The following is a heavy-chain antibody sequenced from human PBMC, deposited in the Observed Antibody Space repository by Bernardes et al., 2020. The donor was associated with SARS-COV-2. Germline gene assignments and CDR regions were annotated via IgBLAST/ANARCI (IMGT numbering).Heavy chain of an antibody. J-gene: IGHJ4*02. CDR3: ATWAKEWSPRDY. Sequence: ASVKVSCKASGYSFTTYHIHWVRQAPGQGLEWVGWINPDSGDTDQAQNFQGRVTLTRDTSITTAYLELRSLRSDDTAIYFCATWAKEWSPRDYWGQGTLITVSS. CDR1: GYSFTTYH. D-gene: IGHD3-3*01. V-gene: IGHV1-2*02. CDR2: INPDSGDT.